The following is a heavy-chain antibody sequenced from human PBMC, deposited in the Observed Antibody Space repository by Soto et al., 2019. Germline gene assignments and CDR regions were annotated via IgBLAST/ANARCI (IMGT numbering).Heavy chain of an antibody. CDR1: GYTFTGYY. CDR3: ARGGPSEGIAAAGSSRFDY. Sequence: GASVKVSCKASGYTFTGYYMHWVRQAPGQGLEWMGWINPNSGGTNYAQKFQGWVTMTRDTSISTAYMELSRLRSDDTAVYYCARGGPSEGIAAAGSSRFDYWGQGTLVTVSS. CDR2: INPNSGGT. J-gene: IGHJ4*02. D-gene: IGHD6-13*01. V-gene: IGHV1-2*04.